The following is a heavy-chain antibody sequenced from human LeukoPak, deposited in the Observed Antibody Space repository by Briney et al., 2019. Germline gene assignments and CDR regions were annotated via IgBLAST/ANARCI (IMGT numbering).Heavy chain of an antibody. Sequence: GGSLRLSCVASGFIFSDYYMSWIRQAPGKGLEWVSTIKGTGLTTYYADSVKGRFTISRDNAKNSLFLQMSSLRADDTAIYYCARAGELRYMDVWGKGTAVTVSS. CDR2: IKGTGLTT. V-gene: IGHV3-11*04. J-gene: IGHJ6*03. CDR3: ARAGELRYMDV. CDR1: GFIFSDYY. D-gene: IGHD3-16*01.